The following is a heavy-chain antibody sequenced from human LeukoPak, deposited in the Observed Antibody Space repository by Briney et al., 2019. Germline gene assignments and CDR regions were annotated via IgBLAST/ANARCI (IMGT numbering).Heavy chain of an antibody. Sequence: GGSLRLSCTVSGFAFSGYAMSWVRQAPGKGPEWVSSIGARGDVTYSADSVKGRFTTSRDNSKRTLFLQMNSLRAEDTAVYYCAKVHYTASFPGSFPGRNYFDSWGQGSLVTVSP. CDR3: AKVHYTASFPGSFPGRNYFDS. CDR2: IGARGDVT. D-gene: IGHD1-26*01. J-gene: IGHJ4*02. CDR1: GFAFSGYA. V-gene: IGHV3-23*01.